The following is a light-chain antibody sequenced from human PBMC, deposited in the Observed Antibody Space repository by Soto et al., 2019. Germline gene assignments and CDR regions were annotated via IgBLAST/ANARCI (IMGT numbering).Light chain of an antibody. CDR2: EAS. Sequence: DIQMTQSPSTLSASVGDRVTITCRASQSIRSRLAWYQQKPGKAPKLLIYEASSLESGVPSRFSGRGSGTEFTLTITSLQPDDSATYYCQQCHSYSLTFGGGTKVDI. J-gene: IGKJ4*01. V-gene: IGKV1-5*03. CDR3: QQCHSYSLT. CDR1: QSIRSR.